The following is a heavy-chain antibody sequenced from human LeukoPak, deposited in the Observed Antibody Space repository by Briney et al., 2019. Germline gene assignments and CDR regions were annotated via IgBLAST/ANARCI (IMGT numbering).Heavy chain of an antibody. CDR3: ARDALAVVVASTLYYYYGMDV. D-gene: IGHD2-15*01. J-gene: IGHJ6*02. V-gene: IGHV3-33*01. CDR2: IWYDGSNK. Sequence: GGSLRLSCAASGFTFSSYGMHWVCQAPGKGLEWVAVIWYDGSNKYYADSVKGRFTISRDNSKNTLYLQMNSLRAEDTAVYYCARDALAVVVASTLYYYYGMDVWGQGTTVTVSS. CDR1: GFTFSSYG.